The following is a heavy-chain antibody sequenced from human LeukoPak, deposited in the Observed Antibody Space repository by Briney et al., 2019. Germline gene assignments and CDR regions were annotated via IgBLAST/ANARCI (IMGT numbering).Heavy chain of an antibody. J-gene: IGHJ5*02. CDR1: GGTFSSYT. CDR3: ARDLISGGYSP. CDR2: IIPILGIA. V-gene: IGHV1-69*04. D-gene: IGHD5-18*01. Sequence: SVKVSCKASGGTFSSYTISWVRQAPGQGLEWMGRIIPILGIANYAQKFHGRVTITADKSTSTAYMELSSLRSEDTAVYYCARDLISGGYSPWGQGTLVTVSS.